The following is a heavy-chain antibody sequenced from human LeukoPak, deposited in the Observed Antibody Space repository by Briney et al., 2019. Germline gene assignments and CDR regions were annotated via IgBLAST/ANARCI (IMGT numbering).Heavy chain of an antibody. CDR2: ISYDGSNK. Sequence: GGSLRLSCAASGFTFSSYGMHWVRQAPGKGLEWVALISYDGSNKYYADSVKGRFTISRDNSKNTLYLQMNSLRAEDTAVYYCAKDVWLRRYCSSGSCYAAFDIWGQGTMVTVSS. J-gene: IGHJ3*02. CDR3: AKDVWLRRYCSSGSCYAAFDI. CDR1: GFTFSSYG. V-gene: IGHV3-30*18. D-gene: IGHD2-15*01.